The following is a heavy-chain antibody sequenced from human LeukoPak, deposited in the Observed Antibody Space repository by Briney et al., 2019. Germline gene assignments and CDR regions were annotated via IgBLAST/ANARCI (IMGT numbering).Heavy chain of an antibody. Sequence: SGGSLRLSCAASGFTVSSNYMSWVRQAPGKGLEWVSVIYSGGSTYYADSVKGRFTISRHNSKNTLYLQMNNLRAEDTAVYYCAAHVDTALYYFDYWGQGTLVTVSS. J-gene: IGHJ4*02. CDR3: AAHVDTALYYFDY. D-gene: IGHD5-18*01. CDR1: GFTVSSNY. CDR2: IYSGGST. V-gene: IGHV3-53*04.